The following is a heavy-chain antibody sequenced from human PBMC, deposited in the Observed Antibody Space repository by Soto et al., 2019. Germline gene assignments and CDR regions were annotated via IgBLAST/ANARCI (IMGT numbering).Heavy chain of an antibody. CDR2: VNPNNGDT. CDR3: SKVSRKGSAIDFDY. Sequence: QVQLVQSGAELKKPGASVKVSCKASGYTFSNYDMNWVRQATGQGPEWIGWVNPNNGDTGYAQKFQGRVTLTMDISPTTAYMELTSLRSEDTAIYYCSKVSRKGSAIDFDYWGQGTLITVSS. V-gene: IGHV1-8*01. J-gene: IGHJ4*02. CDR1: GYTFSNYD. D-gene: IGHD3-10*01.